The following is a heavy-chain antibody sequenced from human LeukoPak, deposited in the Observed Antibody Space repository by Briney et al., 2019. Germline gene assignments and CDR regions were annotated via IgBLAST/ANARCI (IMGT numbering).Heavy chain of an antibody. CDR3: ARTYSRESGYDFVFHY. Sequence: GGSLRLSCAASGFSFSSYGLHWVRQAPGKGLEWMSAISYDGKNIHYADSVKGRFTISRDNSRNTVYLQMNSLRVEDTAVYYCARTYSRESGYDFVFHYWGQGTWVTVSS. J-gene: IGHJ4*02. CDR1: GFSFSSYG. CDR2: ISYDGKNI. V-gene: IGHV3-33*01. D-gene: IGHD5-12*01.